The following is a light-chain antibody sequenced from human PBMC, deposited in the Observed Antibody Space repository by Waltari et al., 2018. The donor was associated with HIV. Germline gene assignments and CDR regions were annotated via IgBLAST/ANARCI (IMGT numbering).Light chain of an antibody. J-gene: IGLJ1*01. Sequence: QSALTQPASVSGSRGQSITIPCSGTSSDVGSFTLVSWYQHHPGKVPKLIIFDVSQRPSGVSNRFSGSKSGNTASLTISGLQAEDEADYYCCSYAFSTTLFGTGTKVTVL. V-gene: IGLV2-23*02. CDR2: DVS. CDR1: SSDVGSFTL. CDR3: CSYAFSTTL.